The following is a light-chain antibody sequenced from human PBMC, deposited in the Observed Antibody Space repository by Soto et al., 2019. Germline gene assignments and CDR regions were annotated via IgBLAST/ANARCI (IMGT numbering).Light chain of an antibody. Sequence: QPVLSQPPSVSGAPVQRITISCTGSSSNIGANYDVHWYRQVPGTAPKLLMSGDNNRPSGVADRFSGSKSGTSASLAITRLQAEDEADYYCQSYDSSLNRVFGTGTKLTVL. V-gene: IGLV1-40*01. CDR2: GDN. CDR1: SSNIGANYD. CDR3: QSYDSSLNRV. J-gene: IGLJ1*01.